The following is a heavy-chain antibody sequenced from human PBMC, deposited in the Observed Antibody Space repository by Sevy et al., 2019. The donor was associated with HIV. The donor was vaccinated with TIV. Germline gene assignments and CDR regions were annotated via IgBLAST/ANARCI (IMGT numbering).Heavy chain of an antibody. V-gene: IGHV4-34*01. CDR1: GGSFSGYY. J-gene: IGHJ6*02. CDR3: ARDRRVVLSTGYYGMDV. CDR2: INHSGST. Sequence: SETLSLTCAVYGGSFSGYYWSWIRQPPGKGLEWIGEINHSGSTNYNPSLKSRVTISVDTSKNQFSLKLSSVTAADTAVYYCARDRRVVLSTGYYGMDVWGQGTTVTVSS. D-gene: IGHD3-3*01.